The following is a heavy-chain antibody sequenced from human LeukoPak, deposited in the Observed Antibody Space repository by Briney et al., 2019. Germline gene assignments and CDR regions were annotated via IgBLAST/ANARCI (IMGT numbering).Heavy chain of an antibody. CDR3: ARSLGLWFGEAYFQH. Sequence: SETLSLTCAVSGGSISSSNWWSWVRQPPGKGLEWIGSIYYSGSTYYNPSLKSRVTISVDTSKNQFSLKLSSVTAADTAVYYCARSLGLWFGEAYFQHWGQGTLVTVSS. CDR1: GGSISSSNW. CDR2: IYYSGST. V-gene: IGHV4-4*02. D-gene: IGHD3-10*01. J-gene: IGHJ1*01.